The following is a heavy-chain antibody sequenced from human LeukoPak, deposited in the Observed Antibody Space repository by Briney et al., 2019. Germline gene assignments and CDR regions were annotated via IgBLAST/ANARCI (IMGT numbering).Heavy chain of an antibody. V-gene: IGHV3-30-3*01. CDR3: AREADCSGGSCYSGFDY. D-gene: IGHD2-15*01. CDR1: GFTFSSYA. J-gene: IGHJ4*02. Sequence: GGSLRLSCAASGFTFSSYAMHWVRQAPGKGLEWVAFISYDGSNKYCADSVKGRFTISRDNSKNTLYLQMNSLRAEDTAVYYCAREADCSGGSCYSGFDYWGQGILVIVSS. CDR2: ISYDGSNK.